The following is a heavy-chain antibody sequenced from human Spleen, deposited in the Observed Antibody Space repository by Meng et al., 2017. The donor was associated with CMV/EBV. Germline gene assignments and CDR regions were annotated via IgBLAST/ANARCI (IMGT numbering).Heavy chain of an antibody. CDR2: IKSKTDGGTT. J-gene: IGHJ3*02. V-gene: IGHV3-15*01. CDR1: EFTFSDYW. CDR3: ATDSLWSGDAFDI. D-gene: IGHD3-3*01. Sequence: GESLKISCVASEFTFSDYWMSWIRQAPGKGLEWVGRIKSKTDGGTTDYAAPVKGRFTISRDDSKNTLYLQMNSLKTEDTAVYYCATDSLWSGDAFDIWGQGTMVTVSS.